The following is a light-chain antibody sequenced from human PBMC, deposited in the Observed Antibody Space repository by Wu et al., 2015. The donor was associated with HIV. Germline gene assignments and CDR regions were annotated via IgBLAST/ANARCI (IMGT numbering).Light chain of an antibody. V-gene: IGKV3-20*01. Sequence: EIVLTQSPGILSLSPGERASLSCRASQTVSYNYLARYQQKPGQAPRVLIYEASSRATGIPARFSGSGSGTDFTLTISRLEPEDFAVYFCQQYSTSITFGQGTRLEMK. CDR2: EAS. J-gene: IGKJ5*01. CDR1: QTVSYNY. CDR3: QQYSTSIT.